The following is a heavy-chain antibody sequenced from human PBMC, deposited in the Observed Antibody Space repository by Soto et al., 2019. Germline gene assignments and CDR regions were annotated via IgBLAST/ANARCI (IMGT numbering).Heavy chain of an antibody. Sequence: WGSLRLSGAASGCTVSSNYMSWVRKAPGKGLDWVSVIYSGGSTYYADSVKGRFTIPRDNSKNTLYLQMNSHRSEDTAAYYCARHAGIAVDGTGVHYGMDVSGPGTTVAVSS. V-gene: IGHV3-53*01. CDR1: GCTVSSNY. J-gene: IGHJ6*02. CDR3: ARHAGIAVDGTGVHYGMDV. D-gene: IGHD6-19*01. CDR2: IYSGGST.